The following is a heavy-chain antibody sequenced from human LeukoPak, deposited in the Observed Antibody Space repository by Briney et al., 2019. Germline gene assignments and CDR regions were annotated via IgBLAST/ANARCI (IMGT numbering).Heavy chain of an antibody. V-gene: IGHV1-8*03. CDR3: ARASKGIVVVVAATLSYYYYMDV. CDR2: MNPNSGNT. D-gene: IGHD2-15*01. J-gene: IGHJ6*03. CDR1: GYTFTSYG. Sequence: ASVKVSCKASGYTFTSYGISWVRQAPGQGLEWMGWMNPNSGNTGYAQKFQGRVTITRNTSISTAYMELSSLRSEDTAVYYCARASKGIVVVVAATLSYYYYMDVWGKGTTVTVSS.